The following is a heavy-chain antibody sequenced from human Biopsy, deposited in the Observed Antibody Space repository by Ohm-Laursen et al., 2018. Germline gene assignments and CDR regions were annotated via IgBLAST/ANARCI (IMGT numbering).Heavy chain of an antibody. CDR2: LWYDGTNK. CDR1: GFSFSSYG. V-gene: IGHV3-33*01. D-gene: IGHD1-1*01. Sequence: SLRLSCAASGFSFSSYGMHWVRQAPGKGLEWVAVLWYDGTNKYYADSVKGRFTISRDNSKNTLYLQMNSLRAEDTAMYYCARPTNARAGGAPFDIWGQGTMVIVSS. J-gene: IGHJ3*02. CDR3: ARPTNARAGGAPFDI.